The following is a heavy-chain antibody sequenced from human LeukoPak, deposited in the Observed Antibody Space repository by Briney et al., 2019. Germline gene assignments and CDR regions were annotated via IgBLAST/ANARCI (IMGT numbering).Heavy chain of an antibody. D-gene: IGHD6-13*01. Sequence: PGGSLRLSCAASGFTFSSYGMHWVRQAPGKGLEWVAFIRYDGNNKYYADSVKGRFTISRDNSQNTLYLQMNSLRAEDTAVYYCAKGDYSSPRSYYYYYYMDVWGKGTTVTVSS. CDR3: AKGDYSSPRSYYYYYYMDV. CDR1: GFTFSSYG. J-gene: IGHJ6*03. V-gene: IGHV3-30*02. CDR2: IRYDGNNK.